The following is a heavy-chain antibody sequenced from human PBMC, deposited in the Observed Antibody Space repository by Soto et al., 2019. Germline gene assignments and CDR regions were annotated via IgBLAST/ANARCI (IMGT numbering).Heavy chain of an antibody. CDR3: VKDHIATAGIGLYNWSDP. D-gene: IGHD6-13*01. Sequence: PGGSLRFSCSASGFTFSTYAMHWVRQAPGKGLEYITGITSNGRTTSYKDSVKGRFIISRDNSESTLYLQMSSLRFDDTAVYFCVKDHIATAGIGLYNWSDPWGQGTRVTVS. CDR2: ITSNGRTT. CDR1: GFTFSTYA. V-gene: IGHV3-64D*06. J-gene: IGHJ5*02.